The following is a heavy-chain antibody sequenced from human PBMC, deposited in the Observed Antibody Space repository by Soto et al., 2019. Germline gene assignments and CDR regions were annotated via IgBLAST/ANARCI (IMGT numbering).Heavy chain of an antibody. Sequence: QVQLVESGGGLVKPGGSLGLSCAASGFTFSDYYMSWIRQAPGKGLEWVSYISSSGSTIYYADSVKGRFTISRDNAKNSLYLQMNSLRAEDTAVYYCARAHQWLVSRYYYGMDVWGQGTTVTVSS. CDR3: ARAHQWLVSRYYYGMDV. J-gene: IGHJ6*02. CDR2: ISSSGSTI. CDR1: GFTFSDYY. D-gene: IGHD6-19*01. V-gene: IGHV3-11*01.